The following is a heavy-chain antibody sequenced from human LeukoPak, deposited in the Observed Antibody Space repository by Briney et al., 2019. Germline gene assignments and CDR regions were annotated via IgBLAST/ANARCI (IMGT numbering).Heavy chain of an antibody. CDR1: GGSFSGYY. D-gene: IGHD3-16*01. V-gene: IGHV4-34*01. J-gene: IGHJ6*02. Sequence: SETLSLTCAVYGGSFSGYYWSWIRHPPGKGLEWIGEINHSGSTNYNPSLKSRVTISVDTSKNQFSLKLSSVTAADTAVYYCARVNSPMILYYYYGMDVWGQGTTVTVSS. CDR2: INHSGST. CDR3: ARVNSPMILYYYYGMDV.